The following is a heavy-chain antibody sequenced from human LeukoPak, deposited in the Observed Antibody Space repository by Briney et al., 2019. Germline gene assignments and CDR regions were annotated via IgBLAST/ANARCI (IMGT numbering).Heavy chain of an antibody. CDR2: ISYDGSNK. Sequence: PGRSLRLSCAASGFTFSSYAMHWVRQAPGKGLEWVAVISYDGSNKYYADSVKGRFTISRDNSKNTLYLQMNSLRAEDTAVYYCARGYLYSSGWYLPEGYWGQGTLVTVSS. V-gene: IGHV3-30-3*01. CDR3: ARGYLYSSGWYLPEGY. CDR1: GFTFSSYA. D-gene: IGHD6-19*01. J-gene: IGHJ4*02.